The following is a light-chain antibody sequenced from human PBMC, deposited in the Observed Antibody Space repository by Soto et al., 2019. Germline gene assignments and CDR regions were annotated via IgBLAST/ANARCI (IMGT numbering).Light chain of an antibody. CDR1: NIGSKS. Sequence: SYELTQPPSVSVAPGKTARITCGGNNIGSKSVHWYQQKPGQAPVLVIYYDSDRPSGSPERFSGYNSGNTATLTISRVEAGDEADYYCQVWDSSSYHRVCGGWSKLNVL. V-gene: IGLV3-21*04. CDR3: QVWDSSSYHRV. CDR2: YDS. J-gene: IGLJ2*01.